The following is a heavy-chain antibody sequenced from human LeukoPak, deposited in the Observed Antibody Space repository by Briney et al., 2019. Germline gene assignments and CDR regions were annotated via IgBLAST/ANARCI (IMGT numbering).Heavy chain of an antibody. V-gene: IGHV5-51*01. Sequence: GESLKISCKGSGYSFTSYWIGWVRQLPGKGLEWMGIIYPGDSDTRYSPSFQGQVTISADKSISTAYLQWSSLKASDTAMYYCARQSWADRGYSYGYEVAALFDYWGQGTLVTVSS. CDR2: IYPGDSDT. CDR3: ARQSWADRGYSYGYEVAALFDY. CDR1: GYSFTSYW. J-gene: IGHJ4*02. D-gene: IGHD5-18*01.